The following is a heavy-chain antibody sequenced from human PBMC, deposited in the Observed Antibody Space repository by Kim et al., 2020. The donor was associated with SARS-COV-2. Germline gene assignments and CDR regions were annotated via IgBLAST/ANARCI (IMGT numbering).Heavy chain of an antibody. CDR2: ISGSGAST. Sequence: GGSLRLSCAASGFTFSIYAMSWVRQAPGKGLEWVTAISGSGASTYYADSVKGRFTISRDNSKNTLYLQMNSLRADDTAVYYCAKSGLIASAATRGDWFDPWGQGTLVTVSS. CDR3: AKSGLIASAATRGDWFDP. D-gene: IGHD6-13*01. J-gene: IGHJ5*02. CDR1: GFTFSIYA. V-gene: IGHV3-23*01.